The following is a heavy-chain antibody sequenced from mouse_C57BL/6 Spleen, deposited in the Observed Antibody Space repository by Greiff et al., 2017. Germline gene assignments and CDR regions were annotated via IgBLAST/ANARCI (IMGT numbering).Heavy chain of an antibody. Sequence: QVQLQQPGTELVKPGASVKLSCKASGYTFTSYWMHWVKQRPGQGLEWIGNINPSNGGTNYNEKFKSKATLTVYKSSSTAYMQLSSLTSEDSAVYYCAREAGNYVAWFAYWGQGTLVTVSA. V-gene: IGHV1-53*01. CDR2: INPSNGGT. D-gene: IGHD2-1*01. J-gene: IGHJ3*01. CDR3: AREAGNYVAWFAY. CDR1: GYTFTSYW.